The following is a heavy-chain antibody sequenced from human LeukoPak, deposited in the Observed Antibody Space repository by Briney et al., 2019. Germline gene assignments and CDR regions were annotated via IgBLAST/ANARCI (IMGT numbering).Heavy chain of an antibody. J-gene: IGHJ4*02. V-gene: IGHV3-23*01. CDR3: AKTGDSSGFYYGLDY. Sequence: GGSLRLSCAASGFTFSSYAMTWVRQAPGKGLEWVSAISGSGGSTYYADSVKGRFTISRDNSKNTLYVQMNSLRAEDTAVYYCAKTGDSSGFYYGLDYWGQGTLVTVSS. CDR2: ISGSGGST. CDR1: GFTFSSYA. D-gene: IGHD3-22*01.